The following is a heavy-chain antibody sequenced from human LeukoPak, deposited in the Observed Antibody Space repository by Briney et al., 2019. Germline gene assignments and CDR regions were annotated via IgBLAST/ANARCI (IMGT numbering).Heavy chain of an antibody. D-gene: IGHD3-3*01. J-gene: IGHJ4*02. CDR1: GFTFSTYG. V-gene: IGHV3-48*04. CDR3: AREGFDFDY. CDR2: ISSSSSTI. Sequence: GGSLRLSCAASGFTFSTYGMYWVRQAPGKGLEWVSYISSSSSTIYYADSVKGRFTISRDNAKNSLYLQMNSLRAEDTAVYYCAREGFDFDYWGQGTLVTVSS.